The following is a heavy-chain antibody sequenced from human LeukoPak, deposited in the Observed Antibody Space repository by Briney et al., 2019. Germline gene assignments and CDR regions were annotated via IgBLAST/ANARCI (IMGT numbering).Heavy chain of an antibody. Sequence: SQTLSLTCTVSGGSISSGSYYWSWIRQPPGKGLEWIGYIYYSGSTNYNPSLKSRVTISVDTSKNQFSLKLSSVTAADTAVYYCARGTRSALVGATEWFDPWGQGTLVTVSS. CDR1: GGSISSGSYY. J-gene: IGHJ5*02. CDR3: ARGTRSALVGATEWFDP. V-gene: IGHV4-61*01. CDR2: IYYSGST. D-gene: IGHD1-26*01.